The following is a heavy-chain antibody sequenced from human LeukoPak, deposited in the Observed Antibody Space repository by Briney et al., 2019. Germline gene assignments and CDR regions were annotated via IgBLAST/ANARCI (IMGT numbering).Heavy chain of an antibody. CDR1: GFSFSSNG. CDR3: AREASTEIIGGMDV. J-gene: IGHJ6*02. D-gene: IGHD2-8*02. CDR2: IQTGGDPK. V-gene: IGHV3-30*02. Sequence: GGSLRLSCAASGFSFSSNGIHWVRQAPGKGLEWVSFIQTGGDPKYYADSVRGRFTISRDNSKKTCSLQMDSLRVEDTATYYCAREASTEIIGGMDVRGQGTTVAVTS.